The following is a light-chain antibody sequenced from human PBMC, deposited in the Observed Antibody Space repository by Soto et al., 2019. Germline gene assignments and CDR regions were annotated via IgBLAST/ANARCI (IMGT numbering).Light chain of an antibody. CDR3: QQCNSYMYT. CDR1: QSIRSW. V-gene: IGKV1-5*03. CDR2: KAS. J-gene: IGKJ5*01. Sequence: DIQMTQSPSILSASVGDRVTITCRASQSIRSWLAWYQQKPGKDPKLLIYKASSLESGVPSRFSGSVSGTEFNLTISRLQTDDCATYEGQQCNSYMYTFGQGTRLEIK.